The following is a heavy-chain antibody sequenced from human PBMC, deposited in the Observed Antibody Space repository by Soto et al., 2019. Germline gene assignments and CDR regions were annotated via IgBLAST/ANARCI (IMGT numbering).Heavy chain of an antibody. V-gene: IGHV3-30*18. CDR1: GFTFSSYG. Sequence: GGSLRLSCAASGFTFSSYGMHWVRQAPGKGLEWVAVISYDGINRYYVDSVKGRFTISRDNSKNTLYLQMNSLRAEDTAVYYCAKEGHYDFWSGYYPPPGYYYGMDVWGQGTTVTVSS. CDR2: ISYDGINR. J-gene: IGHJ6*02. CDR3: AKEGHYDFWSGYYPPPGYYYGMDV. D-gene: IGHD3-3*01.